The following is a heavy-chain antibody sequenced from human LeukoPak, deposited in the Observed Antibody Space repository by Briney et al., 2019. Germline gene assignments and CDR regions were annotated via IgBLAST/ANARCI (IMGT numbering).Heavy chain of an antibody. Sequence: SETLSLTCTVSGGSISSGGHYWSWIRQHPGKGLEWIGYIYYSGNTNYNPSLKSRLTISVDTSKNQFSLKLSSVTAADTAVYYCARESRRDGYKFDYWGQGTLVTVSS. D-gene: IGHD5-24*01. J-gene: IGHJ4*02. CDR1: GGSISSGGHY. CDR3: ARESRRDGYKFDY. CDR2: IYYSGNT. V-gene: IGHV4-61*08.